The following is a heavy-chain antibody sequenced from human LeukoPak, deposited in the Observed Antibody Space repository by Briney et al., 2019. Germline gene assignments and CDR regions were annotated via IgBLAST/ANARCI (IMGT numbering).Heavy chain of an antibody. CDR1: DYSISSGYY. D-gene: IGHD6-19*01. V-gene: IGHV4-38-2*02. CDR2: VYHTGNS. Sequence: SETLSLTCTVSDYSISSGYYWGWIRQPPGKGLEWIGSVYHTGNSYYNPSLKSRATISVDTSKNHFSLKLRSVTAADTAVYYCARAETYSSGWYDAFFDYWGQGTLVTVSS. CDR3: ARAETYSSGWYDAFFDY. J-gene: IGHJ4*02.